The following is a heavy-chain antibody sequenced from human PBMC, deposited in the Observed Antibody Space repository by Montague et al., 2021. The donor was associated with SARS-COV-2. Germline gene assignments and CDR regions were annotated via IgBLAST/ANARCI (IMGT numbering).Heavy chain of an antibody. J-gene: IGHJ5*02. V-gene: IGHV3-11*01. Sequence: SMRISCAASGFTFSDYYMSWIRQAPGKGLEWVSYISSSGSTIYYADSVKGRFIISRDNAKNSLYLQMNSLRAEDTAVYYCARGIAVAGWGNWFDPWGQGTLVTVSS. CDR3: ARGIAVAGWGNWFDP. D-gene: IGHD6-19*01. CDR1: GFTFSDYY. CDR2: ISSSGSTI.